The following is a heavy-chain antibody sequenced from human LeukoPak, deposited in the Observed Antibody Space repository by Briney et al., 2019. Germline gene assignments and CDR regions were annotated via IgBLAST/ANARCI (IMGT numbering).Heavy chain of an antibody. CDR2: INAYNGNT. CDR1: GYTFTSYG. Sequence: ASVKVSCKTSGYTFTSYGISWVRQAPGQGLEWMGWINAYNGNTNYAQKLQGRVTMTTDTSTSTAYMELRSLRSDDTAVYYCARLGNTYGSGTPDYWGQGTLVTVSS. D-gene: IGHD3-10*01. CDR3: ARLGNTYGSGTPDY. J-gene: IGHJ4*02. V-gene: IGHV1-18*01.